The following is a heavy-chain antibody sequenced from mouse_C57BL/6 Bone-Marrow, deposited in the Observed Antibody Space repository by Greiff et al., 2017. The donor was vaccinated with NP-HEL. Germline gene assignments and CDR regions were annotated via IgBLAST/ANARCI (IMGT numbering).Heavy chain of an antibody. J-gene: IGHJ4*01. CDR2: ISSGSSTI. V-gene: IGHV5-17*01. Sequence: DVQLVESGGGLVKPGGSLKLSCAASGFTFSDYGMHWVRQAPEKGLEWVAYISSGSSTIYYADTVKGRFTISRDNAKNTLFLQMTSLRSEDTAMYYCARGSSSYLYYYAMDYWGQGTSVTVSS. D-gene: IGHD1-1*01. CDR1: GFTFSDYG. CDR3: ARGSSSYLYYYAMDY.